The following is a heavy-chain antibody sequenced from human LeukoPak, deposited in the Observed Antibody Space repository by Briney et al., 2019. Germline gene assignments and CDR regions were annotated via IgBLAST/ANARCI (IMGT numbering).Heavy chain of an antibody. J-gene: IGHJ4*02. D-gene: IGHD3-3*01. CDR3: ARLGSYDFWSGYPSGFDY. Sequence: GESLKISCKGSGYSFTSSWIGWRRQMPGKGLEWMGIIYPGDSDTRYSPSFQGQVTISADKSISTAYLQWSILKASDTAMYYCARLGSYDFWSGYPSGFDYWGQGTLVTVSS. CDR2: IYPGDSDT. CDR1: GYSFTSSW. V-gene: IGHV5-51*01.